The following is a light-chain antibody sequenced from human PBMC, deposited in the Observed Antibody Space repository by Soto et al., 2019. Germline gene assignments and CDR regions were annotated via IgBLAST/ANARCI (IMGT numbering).Light chain of an antibody. J-gene: IGKJ5*01. Sequence: DVVMTQTPLSLSVASGPPASITXKSSQSLVHITGETFLFWXLQKPGXSPKXXXDEXSTRVSGGPDRLSGSGSGTDFTLQISRVETDDVGIYYCMQSTQLTPTFGQGTRLDIK. V-gene: IGKV2D-29*02. CDR1: QSLVHITGETF. CDR3: MQSTQLTPT. CDR2: EXS.